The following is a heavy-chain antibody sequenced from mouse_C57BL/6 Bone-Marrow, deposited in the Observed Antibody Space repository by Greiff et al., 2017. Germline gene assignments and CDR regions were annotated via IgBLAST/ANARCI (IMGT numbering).Heavy chain of an antibody. CDR1: GYSFTDYN. J-gene: IGHJ4*01. CDR3: SRSYDNDYAMDY. Sequence: VQLKQSGPELVKPGASVKISCKASGYSFTDYNMNWVKQSNGKSLEWIGVINPNYGTTSYNQKFKGKATLTVDQSSSTASMQLNSLTSEDSAVYYCSRSYDNDYAMDYWGQGTSVTVSS. V-gene: IGHV1-39*01. D-gene: IGHD2-4*01. CDR2: INPNYGTT.